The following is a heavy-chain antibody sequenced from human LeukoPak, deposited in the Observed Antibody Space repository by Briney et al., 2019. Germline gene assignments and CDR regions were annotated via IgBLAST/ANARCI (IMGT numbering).Heavy chain of an antibody. CDR2: INHSGST. V-gene: IGHV4-34*01. CDR1: GGSFSGYY. CDR3: ARGRQYYDFWSGLPAFDI. J-gene: IGHJ3*02. D-gene: IGHD3-3*01. Sequence: SETLSLTCAVYGGSFSGYYWNWIRQPPGKGLEWIGEINHSGSTNYNPSLKSRVTISVDTSKNQFSLKLSSVTAADTGVYYCARGRQYYDFWSGLPAFDIWGQGTMVTVSS.